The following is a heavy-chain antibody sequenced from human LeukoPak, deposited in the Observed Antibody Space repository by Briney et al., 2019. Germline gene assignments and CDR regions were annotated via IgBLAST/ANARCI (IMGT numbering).Heavy chain of an antibody. J-gene: IGHJ5*02. V-gene: IGHV1-3*01. D-gene: IGHD3-10*01. CDR1: GYTFTSYA. CDR2: INAGNGNT. CDR3: ARGLLWFGDPQNWFDP. Sequence: GASVKVSCKASGYTFTSYAMHWVRQAPGQRLEWMGWINAGNGNTKCSQKFQGRVTITRDTSASTAYMELSSLRSEDTAVYYCARGLLWFGDPQNWFDPWGQGTLVTVSS.